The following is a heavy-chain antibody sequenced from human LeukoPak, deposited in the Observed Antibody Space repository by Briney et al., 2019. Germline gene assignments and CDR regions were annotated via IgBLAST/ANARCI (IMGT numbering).Heavy chain of an antibody. CDR2: INAGNGKT. J-gene: IGHJ5*02. Sequence: GASVKVSCKASGYTFTSYAMHWVRQAPGQRLEWMGWINAGNGKTKYSQKFQGRVTITRDTSASTAYMELSSLRSEDTAVYYCARDWDYRGSGSYSPWFDPWGQGTLVTVSS. CDR3: ARDWDYRGSGSYSPWFDP. V-gene: IGHV1-3*01. CDR1: GYTFTSYA. D-gene: IGHD3-10*01.